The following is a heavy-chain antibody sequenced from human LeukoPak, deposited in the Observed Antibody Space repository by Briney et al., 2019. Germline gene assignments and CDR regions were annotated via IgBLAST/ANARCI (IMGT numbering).Heavy chain of an antibody. V-gene: IGHV3-23*01. D-gene: IGHD3-9*01. Sequence: GGSLRLSCAASGFTFSSYAMSWARQAPGKGLEWVSAISGSGGSTYYADSVKGRFTISRDNSKNTLYLQMNSLRAEDTAVYYCAKRYDTLTSYYSHCDYWGQGTLVTVSS. CDR2: ISGSGGST. CDR1: GFTFSSYA. J-gene: IGHJ4*02. CDR3: AKRYDTLTSYYSHCDY.